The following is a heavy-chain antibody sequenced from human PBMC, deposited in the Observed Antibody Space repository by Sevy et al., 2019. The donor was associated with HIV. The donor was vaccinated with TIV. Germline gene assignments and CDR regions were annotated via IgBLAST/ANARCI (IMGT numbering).Heavy chain of an antibody. D-gene: IGHD3-16*02. CDR2: IKSKTDGGTT. V-gene: IGHV3-15*01. CDR1: GFTFSNAW. CDR3: TTDFRGGDYIWGSYRPFYDY. Sequence: GGSLRLSCAASGFTFSNAWMSWVRQAPGKGLEWVGRIKSKTDGGTTDYAAPVKGRFTISRDDSKNTLYLQMNSLKTEDTAVYYCTTDFRGGDYIWGSYRPFYDYWGQGTLVTVSS. J-gene: IGHJ4*02.